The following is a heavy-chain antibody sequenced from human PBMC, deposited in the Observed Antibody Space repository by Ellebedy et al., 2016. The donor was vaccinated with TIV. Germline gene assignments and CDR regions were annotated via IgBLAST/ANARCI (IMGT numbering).Heavy chain of an antibody. CDR1: GYTFTSYY. D-gene: IGHD2-15*01. Sequence: ASVKVSCXASGYTFTSYYMHWVRQAPGQGLEWMGIINPSGGSTSYAQKFQGRVTMTRNTSISTAYMELSSLRSEDTAVYYCARVDSIPNCSGGSCYGNYYYYYGMDVWGQGTTVTVSS. V-gene: IGHV1-46*01. CDR2: INPSGGST. J-gene: IGHJ6*02. CDR3: ARVDSIPNCSGGSCYGNYYYYYGMDV.